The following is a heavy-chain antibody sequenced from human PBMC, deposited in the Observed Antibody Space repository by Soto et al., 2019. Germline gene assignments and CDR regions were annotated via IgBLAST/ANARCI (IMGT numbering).Heavy chain of an antibody. J-gene: IGHJ6*02. CDR1: GYTFTDYY. CDR2: INPNSGGT. V-gene: IGHV1-2*04. CDR3: ASTTYSSSYYYYYNGMDV. Sequence: GASVKVSCKASGYTFTDYYMHWVRQAPGQGLEWMGWINPNSGGTNYAQKFQGWVTMTRDTSISTAYMELRRLRSDDTTVYYCASTTYSSSYYYYYNGMDVWGQGTTVTVSS. D-gene: IGHD6-6*01.